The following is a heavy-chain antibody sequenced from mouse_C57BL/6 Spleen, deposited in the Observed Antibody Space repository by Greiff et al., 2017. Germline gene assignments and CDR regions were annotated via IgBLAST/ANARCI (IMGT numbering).Heavy chain of an antibody. D-gene: IGHD2-4*01. Sequence: QVQLQQPGAELVKPGASVKLSCKASGYTFTSYWMHWVKQRPGQGLEWIGMIHPNSGSTNYNEKFKSKATLTFDKSSSTAYMQLSSLTSEDSAVYYCARGDYDGLFAYWGQGTLVTVSA. V-gene: IGHV1-64*01. CDR3: ARGDYDGLFAY. CDR1: GYTFTSYW. J-gene: IGHJ3*01. CDR2: IHPNSGST.